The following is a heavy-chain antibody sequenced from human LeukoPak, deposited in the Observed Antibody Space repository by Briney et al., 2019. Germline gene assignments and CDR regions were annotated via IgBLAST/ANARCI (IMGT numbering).Heavy chain of an antibody. CDR2: INHSGST. D-gene: IGHD3-10*01. CDR1: GGSFSGYY. J-gene: IGHJ4*02. Sequence: KSSETLSLTCAVYGGSFSGYYWSWIRQPPGKGLEWIGEINHSGSTNYNPSLKSRVTISVDTSKNQFSLKLSSVTAADTAVYYCALRSGGQLLEDYRGQGTLVTVSS. V-gene: IGHV4-34*01. CDR3: ALRSGGQLLEDY.